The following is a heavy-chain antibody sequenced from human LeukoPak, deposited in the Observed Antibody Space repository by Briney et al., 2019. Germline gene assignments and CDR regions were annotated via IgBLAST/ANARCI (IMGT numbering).Heavy chain of an antibody. Sequence: GGSLRLSCAASGFTFSSYAMHWVRQAPGKGLEWVAVISYDGSNKYYADSVKGRFTISRDNSKNTLYLQMNSLRAEDTAVYYCAKDPLTYYYDSSGYSQVDYWGQGTLVTVSS. D-gene: IGHD3-22*01. V-gene: IGHV3-30-3*01. CDR2: ISYDGSNK. CDR3: AKDPLTYYYDSSGYSQVDY. J-gene: IGHJ4*02. CDR1: GFTFSSYA.